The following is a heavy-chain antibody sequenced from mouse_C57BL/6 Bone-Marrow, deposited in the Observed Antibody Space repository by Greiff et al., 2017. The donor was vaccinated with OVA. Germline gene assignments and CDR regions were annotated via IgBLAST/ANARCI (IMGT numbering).Heavy chain of an antibody. CDR2: ISYDGSN. Sequence: EVKLVESGPGLVKPSQSLSLTCSVTGYSITSGYYWNWIRQFPGNKLEWMGYISYDGSNNYNPSLKNRISITRDTSKNQFFLKLNSVTTEDTATYYCARGAGWLLQAYWGQGTLVTVSA. CDR3: ARGAGWLLQAY. D-gene: IGHD2-3*01. CDR1: GYSITSGYY. J-gene: IGHJ3*01. V-gene: IGHV3-6*01.